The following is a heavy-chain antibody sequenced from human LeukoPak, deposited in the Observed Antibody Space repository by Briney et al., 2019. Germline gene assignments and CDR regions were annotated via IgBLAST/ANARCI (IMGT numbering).Heavy chain of an antibody. CDR1: GGSIDSYY. J-gene: IGHJ4*02. Sequence: SETLSLTCAVSGGSIDSYYWSWVRQPPGKGLEWIGYISYSGSTNYNPSLKSRVTISVDTSKNQFSLKLSSVTAADTAVYYCARGEQDWGQGTLVTVSS. V-gene: IGHV4-59*08. CDR2: ISYSGST. CDR3: ARGEQD. D-gene: IGHD6-13*01.